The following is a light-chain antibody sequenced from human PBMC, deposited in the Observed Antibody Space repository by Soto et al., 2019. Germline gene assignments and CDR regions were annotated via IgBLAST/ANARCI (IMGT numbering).Light chain of an antibody. V-gene: IGLV2-11*01. J-gene: IGLJ1*01. Sequence: QSALTQPRSVSGSPGQSVTISCTGTSCDVGGYNYVSWYQQHPGKAPKLMIYDVSKRPSGVPDRFSGSKSGNTASLTISGLQAEDEADYYCCSYAGSYKKVFGTGTKVTVL. CDR3: CSYAGSYKKV. CDR2: DVS. CDR1: SCDVGGYNY.